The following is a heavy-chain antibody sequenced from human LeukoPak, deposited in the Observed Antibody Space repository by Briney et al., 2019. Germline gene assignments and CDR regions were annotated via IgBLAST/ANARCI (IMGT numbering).Heavy chain of an antibody. V-gene: IGHV3-7*01. Sequence: PGGSLRLSCAASGFTFSSYWMSWVRQAPGKGLEWVANIKQDGSEKYYVDSVKGRFTISRDNSKNTLYLQMNSLRAEDTAVYYCAREAVIIAAAESFDYWGQGALVTVSS. J-gene: IGHJ4*02. CDR1: GFTFSSYW. D-gene: IGHD6-13*01. CDR2: IKQDGSEK. CDR3: AREAVIIAAAESFDY.